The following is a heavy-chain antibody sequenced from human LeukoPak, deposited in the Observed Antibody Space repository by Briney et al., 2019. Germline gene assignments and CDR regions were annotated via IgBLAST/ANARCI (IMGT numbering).Heavy chain of an antibody. J-gene: IGHJ6*02. V-gene: IGHV1-46*01. Sequence: ASVKVSCKASGYTFTSYYMHWVRQAPGQGLEWMGIINPSGGSTSYAQKFQGRVTMTRDTSTSTVYMELSSLRSEDTAVYYCARDGFYYDSSGYYLSYGMDVWGQGTTVTVPS. D-gene: IGHD3-22*01. CDR3: ARDGFYYDSSGYYLSYGMDV. CDR1: GYTFTSYY. CDR2: INPSGGST.